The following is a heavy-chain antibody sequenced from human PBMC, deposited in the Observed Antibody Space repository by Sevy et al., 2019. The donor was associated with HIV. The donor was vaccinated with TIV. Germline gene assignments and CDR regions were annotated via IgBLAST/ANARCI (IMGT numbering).Heavy chain of an antibody. D-gene: IGHD3-16*02. CDR1: GFTFSSYA. J-gene: IGHJ5*02. V-gene: IGHV3-23*01. Sequence: GGSLRLSCAASGFTFSSYAMSWVRQAPGKGLEWVSAISGSGGSTYYADSVKGRFTISRDNSKNTLYLQMNSLRAEDTAVYYCAKAQPGVWASYRSNWFDPWGQGTLVTVSS. CDR2: ISGSGGST. CDR3: AKAQPGVWASYRSNWFDP.